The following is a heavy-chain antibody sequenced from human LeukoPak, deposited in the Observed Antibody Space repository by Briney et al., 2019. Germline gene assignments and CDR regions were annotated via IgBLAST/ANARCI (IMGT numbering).Heavy chain of an antibody. J-gene: IGHJ4*02. D-gene: IGHD7-27*01. Sequence: SETLSLTCTVSGGSISSYYWSWIRQPPGKGLEWIGYIYYSGSTNYNPSLKSRVTISVDTSKNQFSLKLSSVTAADTAVYYCARQLISGEGYYFDYWGQGTLVIVSS. V-gene: IGHV4-59*08. CDR1: GGSISSYY. CDR3: ARQLISGEGYYFDY. CDR2: IYYSGST.